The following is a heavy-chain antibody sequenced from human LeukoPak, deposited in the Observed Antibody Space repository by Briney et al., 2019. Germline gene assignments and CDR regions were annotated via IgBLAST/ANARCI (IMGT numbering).Heavy chain of an antibody. J-gene: IGHJ4*02. D-gene: IGHD3-22*01. V-gene: IGHV1-2*02. Sequence: VXFXASGYXFTGYYMHWVRQAPGQGLEWMGWINPNSGGTNYAQKFQGRVTMTRDTSISTAYMELSRLRSDDTAVYYCARDPYYYDSSGYYYRLFDYWGQGTLVTVSS. CDR1: GYXFTGYY. CDR2: INPNSGGT. CDR3: ARDPYYYDSSGYYYRLFDY.